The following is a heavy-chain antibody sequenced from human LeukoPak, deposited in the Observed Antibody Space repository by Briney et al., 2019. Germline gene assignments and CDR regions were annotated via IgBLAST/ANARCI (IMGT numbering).Heavy chain of an antibody. CDR1: GYTFTGYY. V-gene: IGHV1-2*02. J-gene: IGHJ6*02. D-gene: IGHD2-15*01. CDR2: INPNSGGT. CDR3: ARAGYCSGGSCYFYYYYGMDV. Sequence: ASVTVSCKASGYTFTGYYMRWVRQAPGQGLEWMGWINPNSGGTNYAQKSQGRVTMTRDTSISTAYMELSRLRSDDTAVYYCARAGYCSGGSCYFYYYYGMDVWGQGTTVTVSS.